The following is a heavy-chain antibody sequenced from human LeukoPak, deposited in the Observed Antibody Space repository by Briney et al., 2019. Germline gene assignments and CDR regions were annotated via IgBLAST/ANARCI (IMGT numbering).Heavy chain of an antibody. Sequence: PGGSLRLSCAASGFTFSSYAMHWVRQAPGKGLEWVAVISYDGSNKYYADSVKGRFTISRDNSKNTLYLQMNSLRAEGTAVYYCARVWQQLSYYYYYGMDVWGQGTTVTVSS. V-gene: IGHV3-30*04. CDR1: GFTFSSYA. CDR3: ARVWQQLSYYYYYGMDV. CDR2: ISYDGSNK. D-gene: IGHD6-13*01. J-gene: IGHJ6*02.